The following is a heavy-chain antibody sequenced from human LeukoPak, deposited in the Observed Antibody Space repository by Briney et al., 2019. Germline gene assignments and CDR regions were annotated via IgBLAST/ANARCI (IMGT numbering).Heavy chain of an antibody. CDR1: GYSISSGHF. CDR2: IYHGGTS. CDR3: VREVDY. V-gene: IGHV4-38-2*02. J-gene: IGHJ4*02. Sequence: SETLSLTCVASGYSISSGHFWAWIRQPPGKGLEWIGNIYHGGTSYSNPSLKSRVTMSVDTSKNQFSVKLTSVTAADTAVYYCVREVDYWGQGILVTVSS.